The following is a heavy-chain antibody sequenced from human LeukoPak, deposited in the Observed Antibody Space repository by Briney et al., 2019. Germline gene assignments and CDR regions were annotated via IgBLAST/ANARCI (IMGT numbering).Heavy chain of an antibody. Sequence: PGGFLRLSCAASGFTFSSYGMHWVRQAPGKGLEWVAVISYDGSNKYYADSVKGRFTISRDNSKNTLYLQMNSLRAEDTAVYYCAKDWFLEWLLPSSFFDYWGQGTLVTVSS. CDR3: AKDWFLEWLLPSSFFDY. V-gene: IGHV3-30*18. J-gene: IGHJ4*02. D-gene: IGHD3-3*01. CDR1: GFTFSSYG. CDR2: ISYDGSNK.